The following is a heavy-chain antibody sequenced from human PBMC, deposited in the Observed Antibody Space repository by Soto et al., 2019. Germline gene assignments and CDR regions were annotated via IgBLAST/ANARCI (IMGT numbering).Heavy chain of an antibody. CDR3: AREYYYDSSGKGWFDP. V-gene: IGHV1-8*01. CDR1: GYTFTSYD. CDR2: MNPNSGNT. D-gene: IGHD3-22*01. Sequence: WASVKVSCTASGYTFTSYDINWVRQATGQGLEWMGWMNPNSGNTGYAQKFQGRVTMTRNTSISTAYMELSSLRSEDTAVYYCAREYYYDSSGKGWFDPWGQGTQVTVSS. J-gene: IGHJ5*02.